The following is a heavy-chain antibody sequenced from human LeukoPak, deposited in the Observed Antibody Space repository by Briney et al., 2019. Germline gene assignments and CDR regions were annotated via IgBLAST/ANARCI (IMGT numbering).Heavy chain of an antibody. CDR3: ARASCSSTSCSYFDY. CDR2: ISSDGSNR. Sequence: RGSLRLSCAPSAFTSSVYWMRCVSHAPGKGLGWVSRISSDGSNRVYADSVKGRFTISRDNAKNSLYLQMNSLRAEDTAVYYCARASCSSTSCSYFDYWGQGTLVTVSS. V-gene: IGHV3-74*01. J-gene: IGHJ4*02. D-gene: IGHD2-2*01. CDR1: AFTSSVYW.